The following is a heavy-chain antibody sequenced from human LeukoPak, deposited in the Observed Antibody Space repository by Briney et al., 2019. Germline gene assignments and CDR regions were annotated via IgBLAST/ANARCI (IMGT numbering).Heavy chain of an antibody. Sequence: SETLSLTCTVSGVDISSGGSYWSWIRQPPGKGLEWIGYTYHSGSTYYNPSLKSRVTISVDRSKNQFSLKLGSVTAADTAVYFCARGSGSSRVYFDLWGRGTLVTVSS. CDR2: TYHSGST. CDR3: ARGSGSSRVYFDL. D-gene: IGHD6-13*01. V-gene: IGHV4-30-2*01. J-gene: IGHJ2*01. CDR1: GVDISSGGSY.